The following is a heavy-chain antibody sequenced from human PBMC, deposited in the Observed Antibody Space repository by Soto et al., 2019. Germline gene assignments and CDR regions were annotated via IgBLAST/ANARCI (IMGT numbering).Heavy chain of an antibody. J-gene: IGHJ6*02. D-gene: IGHD2-2*01. Sequence: GGSLRLSCAASGFTFSSYGMHWVRQAPGKGLEWVAVIWYDGSNKYYADSVKGRFTISRDNSKNTLYLQMNSLRAEDTAVYYCARESRVYCSSTSCPHSYYYYGMDVWGQGTTVTVSS. CDR3: ARESRVYCSSTSCPHSYYYYGMDV. V-gene: IGHV3-33*01. CDR1: GFTFSSYG. CDR2: IWYDGSNK.